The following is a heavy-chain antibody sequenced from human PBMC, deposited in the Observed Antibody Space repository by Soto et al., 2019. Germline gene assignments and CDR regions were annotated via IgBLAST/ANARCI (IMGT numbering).Heavy chain of an antibody. D-gene: IGHD5-12*01. V-gene: IGHV3-7*01. Sequence: EVQLVESGGGLVQPGGSLRLSCAASGFTFSSYWMSWVRQAPGKGLEWVANIKQDGSEKYYVDSVKGRFTISRDNAKNSLYLQMNSLRAEDTAVYYCAASDVEMATIWDYWGQGTLVTVSS. CDR3: AASDVEMATIWDY. J-gene: IGHJ4*02. CDR2: IKQDGSEK. CDR1: GFTFSSYW.